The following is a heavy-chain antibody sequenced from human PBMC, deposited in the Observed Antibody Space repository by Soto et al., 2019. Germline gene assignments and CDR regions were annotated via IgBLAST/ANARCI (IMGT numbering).Heavy chain of an antibody. V-gene: IGHV3-23*01. Sequence: GGSVRLSCAASGFTFSSYAMSWVRQAPGKGLEWVSAISGSGGSTYYADSVKGRFTISRDNSKNTLYLQMNSLRAEDTAVYYCAKDPGYYGDHRFDYWGQGTLVTVSS. D-gene: IGHD4-17*01. CDR2: ISGSGGST. J-gene: IGHJ4*02. CDR3: AKDPGYYGDHRFDY. CDR1: GFTFSSYA.